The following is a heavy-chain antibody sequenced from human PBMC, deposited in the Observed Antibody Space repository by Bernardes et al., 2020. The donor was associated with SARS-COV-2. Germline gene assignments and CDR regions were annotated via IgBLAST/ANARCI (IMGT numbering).Heavy chain of an antibody. J-gene: IGHJ6*02. D-gene: IGHD5-18*01. CDR3: ARTGYSYGAYHSYYYYYGMDV. Sequence: SVKVSCKASGGTFSSYAISWVRQAPGQGLEWMGGIIPIFGTANYAQKFQGRVTITADESTSTAYMELSSLRSEDTAVYYCARTGYSYGAYHSYYYYYGMDVWGQGTTVTVSS. CDR1: GGTFSSYA. V-gene: IGHV1-69*13. CDR2: IIPIFGTA.